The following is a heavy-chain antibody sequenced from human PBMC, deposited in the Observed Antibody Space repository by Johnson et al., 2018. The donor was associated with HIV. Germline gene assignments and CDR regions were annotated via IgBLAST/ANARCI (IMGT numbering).Heavy chain of an antibody. CDR1: GFTFEDYG. V-gene: IGHV3-66*01. D-gene: IGHD4/OR15-4a*01. J-gene: IGHJ3*02. CDR2: IYSGGST. CDR3: ARVGANFDAFDI. Sequence: VQLVESGGRVVRPGGSLRLSCAASGFTFEDYGMSWVRQAPGKGLEWVSVIYSGGSTYYADSVKGRFTISRDNSKNTLYLQMNSLRAEDTAVYYCARVGANFDAFDIWGQGTMVTVSS.